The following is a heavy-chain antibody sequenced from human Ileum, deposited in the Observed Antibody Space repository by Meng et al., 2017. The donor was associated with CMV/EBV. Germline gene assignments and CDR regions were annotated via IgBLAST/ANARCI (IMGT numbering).Heavy chain of an antibody. CDR2: ISAQNGYT. Sequence: ASVTVSCKASGYTFYSYGISWVRQAPGQGLEWMGWISAQNGYTKYAQKLQGRVTMTTDTSTSIAYLQMNSLRAEDTAVYYRAKDRRFTICGVLYGMDVWGQGTTVTVSS. CDR1: GYTFYSYG. CDR3: AKDRRFTICGVLYGMDV. D-gene: IGHD3-3*01. V-gene: IGHV1-18*01. J-gene: IGHJ6*02.